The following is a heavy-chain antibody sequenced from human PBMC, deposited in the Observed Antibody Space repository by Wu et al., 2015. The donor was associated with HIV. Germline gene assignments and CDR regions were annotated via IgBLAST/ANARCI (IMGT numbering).Heavy chain of an antibody. Sequence: QVHLVQSGAEVKKPGASVKVSCKASGYTFTSYDINWVRQATGQGLEWMGWMNPNSGNTGYAQKFQGRVTITRNTSISTAYMELSSLRSEDTAVYYCARSNSEQLAGVGDYYYYMDVWGKGTTVTVSS. CDR1: GYTFTSYD. D-gene: IGHD6-6*01. CDR2: MNPNSGNT. CDR3: ARSNSEQLAGVGDYYYYMDV. V-gene: IGHV1-8*03. J-gene: IGHJ6*03.